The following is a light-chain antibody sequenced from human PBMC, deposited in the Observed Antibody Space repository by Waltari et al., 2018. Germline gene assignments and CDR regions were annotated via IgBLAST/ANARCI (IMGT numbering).Light chain of an antibody. V-gene: IGLV1-47*01. CDR1: SSNLGRNF. CDR3: AAWDDSLNGVV. J-gene: IGLJ3*02. CDR2: RNN. Sequence: QSVMTQPPSASATPGQRVIISCSGSSSNLGRNFVYWYQHLPGTAPKLLIFRNNQRPSGVPDRFSGSKSGTSASLAISGLRSEDEAGYYCAAWDDSLNGVVFGGGTKLTVL.